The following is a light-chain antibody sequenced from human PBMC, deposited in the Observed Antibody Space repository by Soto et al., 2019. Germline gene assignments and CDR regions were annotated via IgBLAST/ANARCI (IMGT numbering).Light chain of an antibody. V-gene: IGKV1-39*01. CDR1: QSISRY. Sequence: DIQMTQSPSSLSASIGDRVTITCRASQSISRYLIWYQQKPGKAPKLLIYAASDLQSGVPSRFSGSGSGTDFTLTISRLQPEDFATYYCQQSYSSPPGTFGQGTKVEIK. CDR3: QQSYSSPPGT. J-gene: IGKJ1*01. CDR2: AAS.